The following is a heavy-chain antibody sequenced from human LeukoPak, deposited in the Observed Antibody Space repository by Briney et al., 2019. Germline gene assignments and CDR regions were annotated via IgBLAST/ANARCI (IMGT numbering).Heavy chain of an antibody. CDR1: GFTFSSYE. CDR2: ISSSGSTI. D-gene: IGHD3-22*01. CDR3: ARDRGYYYDSSGTGYFDY. Sequence: QAGGSLRLSCAASGFTFSSYEMNWVRQAPGKGLEWVSYISSSGSTIYYADSVKGRFTISRDNAKNSLYLQMNSLRAEDTALYYCARDRGYYYDSSGTGYFDYWGQGTPVTVSS. V-gene: IGHV3-48*03. J-gene: IGHJ4*02.